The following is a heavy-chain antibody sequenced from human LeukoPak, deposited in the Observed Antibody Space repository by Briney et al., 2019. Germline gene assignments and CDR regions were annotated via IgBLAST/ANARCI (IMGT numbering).Heavy chain of an antibody. J-gene: IGHJ5*02. CDR3: AKGGEAASLNWFDP. CDR1: GFTFSSYG. Sequence: GGSLRLSCAASGFTFSSYGMSWVRQAPGKGLEWVSVISGSGGSTHYADSVKGRFTISRDNSKNTLYLQMNSLRAEDTAVYYCAKGGEAASLNWFDPWGQGTLVTVSS. V-gene: IGHV3-23*01. D-gene: IGHD6-13*01. CDR2: ISGSGGST.